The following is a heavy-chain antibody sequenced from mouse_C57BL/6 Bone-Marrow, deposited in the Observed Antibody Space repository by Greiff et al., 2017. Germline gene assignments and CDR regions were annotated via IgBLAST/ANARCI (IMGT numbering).Heavy chain of an antibody. D-gene: IGHD1-1*01. V-gene: IGHV7-1*01. Sequence: EVKLVESGGGLVQSGRSLRLSCATSGFTFSDFYMEWVRQAPGKGLEWIAASRNKANDYTTEYSASVKGRFIVSRDTSQSILYLQMNALRAEDTAIYYCARYYYGSSYGGYFDVWGTGTTVTVSS. J-gene: IGHJ1*03. CDR3: ARYYYGSSYGGYFDV. CDR2: SRNKANDYTT. CDR1: GFTFSDFY.